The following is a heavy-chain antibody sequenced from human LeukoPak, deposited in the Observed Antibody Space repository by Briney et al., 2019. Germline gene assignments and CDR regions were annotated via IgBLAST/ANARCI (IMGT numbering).Heavy chain of an antibody. Sequence: GASVKVSCKASGYTFTAYYLHWVRQAPRQGLEWMGWINSNSGDTNYAQNFQGRVTMTRDTSISTAYMELSRLRSDDTAVYYCARGTGEGYSYGRYYFDYWGQGTLVTVSS. D-gene: IGHD5-18*01. J-gene: IGHJ4*02. CDR2: INSNSGDT. CDR1: GYTFTAYY. CDR3: ARGTGEGYSYGRYYFDY. V-gene: IGHV1-2*02.